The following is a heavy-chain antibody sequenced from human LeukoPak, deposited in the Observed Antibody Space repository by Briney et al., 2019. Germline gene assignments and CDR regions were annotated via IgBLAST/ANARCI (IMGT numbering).Heavy chain of an antibody. Sequence: GGSLTLSCAGSGFTFIRHGMHWFRQAQAKGPDWVAVIWYDGSQKYYGDSVKGRFTISRDNPKNTLYLQMNSLRAEDTAVYYCARDSPTDWFFDLWGRGTLVTVSS. V-gene: IGHV3-33*01. CDR1: GFTFIRHG. D-gene: IGHD4-17*01. CDR3: ARDSPTDWFFDL. CDR2: IWYDGSQK. J-gene: IGHJ2*01.